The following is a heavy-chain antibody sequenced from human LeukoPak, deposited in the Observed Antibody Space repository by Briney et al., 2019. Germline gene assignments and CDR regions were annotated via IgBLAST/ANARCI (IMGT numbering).Heavy chain of an antibody. Sequence: GGSLRLSCAASGFAFSDHWMIWVRQAPGKGLEWVANINQDESKKCYVDSVEGRFTISRDNAKNSVYLQMNSLRAEDTALYYCALSTYSSSPSWGQGTLVSVSS. J-gene: IGHJ5*02. CDR1: GFAFSDHW. D-gene: IGHD6-6*01. CDR2: INQDESKK. V-gene: IGHV3-7*01. CDR3: ALSTYSSSPS.